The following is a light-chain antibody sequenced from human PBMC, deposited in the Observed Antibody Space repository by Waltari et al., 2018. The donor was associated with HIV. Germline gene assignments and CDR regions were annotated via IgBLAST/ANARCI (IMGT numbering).Light chain of an antibody. CDR1: STDVGAYNY. J-gene: IGLJ3*02. V-gene: IGLV2-8*01. CDR2: EVS. CDR3: SSYAGNNILV. Sequence: QSALTQPPSVSGSPGQSVTISCTGTSTDVGAYNYVSWYQQHPGKAPRLVIYEVSERPSGVPDRFLGSKFGNTASLTVSGLQAEDEADYYCSSYAGNNILVFGGGTTLTVL.